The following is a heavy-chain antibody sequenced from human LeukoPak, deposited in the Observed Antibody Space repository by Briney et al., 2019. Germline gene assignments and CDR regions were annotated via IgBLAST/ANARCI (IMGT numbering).Heavy chain of an antibody. CDR2: IWYDGSNK. CDR1: GITFSSYG. J-gene: IGHJ2*01. D-gene: IGHD6-19*01. Sequence: GGSLRLSCAASGITFSSYGMHWVRQAPGKGLEWVALIWYDGSNKFYADSVKGRFTISRDNSKNTPYLQMNSLRAEDTAVYYCARDRVLAVAGDWYFDLWGRGTLVTVSS. V-gene: IGHV3-33*01. CDR3: ARDRVLAVAGDWYFDL.